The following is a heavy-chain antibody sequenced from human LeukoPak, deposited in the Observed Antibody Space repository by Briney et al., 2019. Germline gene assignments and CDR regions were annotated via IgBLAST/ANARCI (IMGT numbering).Heavy chain of an antibody. CDR3: ARRVDTSSGGYFDS. D-gene: IGHD3-22*01. CDR2: IYHSGST. J-gene: IGHJ4*02. CDR1: GGSISSSSHY. Sequence: SETLSLTCVASGGSISSSSHYWGWIRQPPGKGLEWIGSIYHSGSTSYNASLKSRVTISVDTSKNQFSLKLASVTAADTAVYFCARRVDTSSGGYFDSWGQGILVTVSS. V-gene: IGHV4-39*01.